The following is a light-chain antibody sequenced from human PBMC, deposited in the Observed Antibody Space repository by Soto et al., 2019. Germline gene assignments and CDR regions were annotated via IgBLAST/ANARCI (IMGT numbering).Light chain of an antibody. CDR1: QSVTSSF. Sequence: PGERATLSCRASQSVTSSFLAWYQQKPGQAPRLLIYGASTRATGIPDRFSGSGSGTDFTLTISRLEPEDFAVYYCQQYGSSPYTFGQGTKLEI. V-gene: IGKV3-20*01. J-gene: IGKJ2*01. CDR3: QQYGSSPYT. CDR2: GAS.